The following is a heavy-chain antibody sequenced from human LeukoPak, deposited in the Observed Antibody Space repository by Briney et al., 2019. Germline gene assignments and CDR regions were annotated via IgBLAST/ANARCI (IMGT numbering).Heavy chain of an antibody. D-gene: IGHD4-17*01. CDR3: AKQPSLRFYFDY. CDR1: GFSFRSYT. V-gene: IGHV3-21*01. CDR2: IGSTSSPK. J-gene: IGHJ4*02. Sequence: GGSLRLSCAASGFSFRSYTMNWVRQAPGKGLEWVSTIGSTSSPKYYADAVKGRFTISRDNAKNSLYLQMNSLRAEDTGVYYCAKQPSLRFYFDYWGQGTLVTVSS.